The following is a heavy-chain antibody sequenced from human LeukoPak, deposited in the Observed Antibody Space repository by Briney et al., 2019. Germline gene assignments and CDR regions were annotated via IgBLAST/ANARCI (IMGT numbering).Heavy chain of an antibody. CDR1: EFSFSSYW. CDR3: ARDCSGGTCYSQYYYGMDV. D-gene: IGHD2-15*01. CDR2: IKQDGSEK. J-gene: IGHJ6*02. V-gene: IGHV3-7*03. Sequence: GGSLRLSCAASEFSFSSYWISWVRQAPGKGLEWVANIKQDGSEKYYVDSVKGRFTISRDNAKNSLYLQMNSLRAEDTAVYYCARDCSGGTCYSQYYYGMDVWGQGTTVTVSS.